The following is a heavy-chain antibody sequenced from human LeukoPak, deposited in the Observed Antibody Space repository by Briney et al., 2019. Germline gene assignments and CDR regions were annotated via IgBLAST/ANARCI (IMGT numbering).Heavy chain of an antibody. D-gene: IGHD4-17*01. CDR1: GYTFTGYY. CDR3: ARCNDYGDSFFDY. CDR2: INPNSGGT. Sequence: GASVKVSCKASGYTFTGYYMHWVRQAPGQGLEWMGWINPNSGGTNYAQKFQGRVTMTRDTSISTAYMELSRLRSDDTAVYYCARCNDYGDSFFDYWGQGTLVTVSS. V-gene: IGHV1-2*02. J-gene: IGHJ4*02.